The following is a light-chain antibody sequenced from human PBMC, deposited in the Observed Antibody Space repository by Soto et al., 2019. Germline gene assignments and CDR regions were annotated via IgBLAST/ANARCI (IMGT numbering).Light chain of an antibody. CDR1: QSIGST. V-gene: IGKV3-15*01. CDR3: QHYKTWPLS. J-gene: IGKJ4*01. Sequence: EIVMTQSPATLSVSPGERATLSGRASQSIGSTLALYQQKPGQTPRLLIYDASTRATGIPARFSGIGSGTEFTLIISSLQSEDFAVYYCQHYKTWPLSFGGGTKVDIK. CDR2: DAS.